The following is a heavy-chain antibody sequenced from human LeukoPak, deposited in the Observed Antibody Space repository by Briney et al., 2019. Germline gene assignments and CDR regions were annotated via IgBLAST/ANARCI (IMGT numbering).Heavy chain of an antibody. Sequence: GGSLRLSCAASGVTFSSAWMNWVRQAPGKGLEWVGRIKSKADGGTTDYAAPVKGRFTISRDDSKTTMYLQMDTLKTEDTAVYYCTRLRGYTYFDYWGQGTLVTVSS. CDR1: GVTFSSAW. V-gene: IGHV3-15*07. CDR2: IKSKADGGTT. D-gene: IGHD5-18*01. CDR3: TRLRGYTYFDY. J-gene: IGHJ4*02.